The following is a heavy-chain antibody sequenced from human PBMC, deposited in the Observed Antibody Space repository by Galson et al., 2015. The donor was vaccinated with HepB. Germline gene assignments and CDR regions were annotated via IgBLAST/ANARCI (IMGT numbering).Heavy chain of an antibody. Sequence: SLRLSCAASGFTFSSYAMSWVRQAPGKGLEWVSAISGSGGSTYYADSVKGRFTISRENSKNTLYLQMNSLRAEDTAVYYCAKDDHYDYVWGSYRHSPFDYWGQGILVTVSS. J-gene: IGHJ4*02. V-gene: IGHV3-23*01. CDR2: ISGSGGST. CDR3: AKDDHYDYVWGSYRHSPFDY. CDR1: GFTFSSYA. D-gene: IGHD3-16*02.